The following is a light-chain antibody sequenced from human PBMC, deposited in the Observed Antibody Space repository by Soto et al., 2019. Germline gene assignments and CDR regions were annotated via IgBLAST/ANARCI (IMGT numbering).Light chain of an antibody. CDR2: AAS. Sequence: DIQMTQSPSSLSASVGDRVTITCRSSQTINTYLNWYQQKPGKAPNLLIYAASSFQSGVPSRFSGGGSGTEFTLTISSLQPEDVATYYCQQSYKTPYTLGQGTKLEI. CDR3: QQSYKTPYT. CDR1: QTINTY. V-gene: IGKV1-39*01. J-gene: IGKJ2*01.